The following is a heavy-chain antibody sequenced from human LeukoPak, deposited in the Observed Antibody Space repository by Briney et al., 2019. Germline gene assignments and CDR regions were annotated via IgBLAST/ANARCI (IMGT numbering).Heavy chain of an antibody. CDR1: GGSISSYY. J-gene: IGHJ4*02. CDR3: ARDRDYGGNFDY. V-gene: IGHV4-59*01. CDR2: IYYNGST. Sequence: SETLSLTCTVSGGSISSYYWSWIRQPPGKGLEWIGYIYYNGSTNYNPSLKSRVTISVDTSKNQFSLKLSSVTAADTAVYYCARDRDYGGNFDYWGQGTLVTVSS. D-gene: IGHD4-23*01.